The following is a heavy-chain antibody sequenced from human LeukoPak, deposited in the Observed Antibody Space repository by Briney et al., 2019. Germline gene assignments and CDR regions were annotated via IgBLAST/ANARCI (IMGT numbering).Heavy chain of an antibody. V-gene: IGHV3-23*01. CDR3: AKDSNGSGYYLYYFGY. J-gene: IGHJ4*02. CDR1: GFTFSSYA. Sequence: GGSLRLSCAASGFTFSSYAMSWVRQAPGKGLEWVSAISGSGGSTYYADSVKGRFTISRDNSKNTLYLQMNSLRAEDTAVYYCAKDSNGSGYYLYYFGYWGQGTLVTVSS. D-gene: IGHD3-22*01. CDR2: ISGSGGST.